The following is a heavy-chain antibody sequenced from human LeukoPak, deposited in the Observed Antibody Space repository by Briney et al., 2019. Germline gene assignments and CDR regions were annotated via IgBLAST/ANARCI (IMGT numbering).Heavy chain of an antibody. J-gene: IGHJ4*02. D-gene: IGHD2-21*02. CDR3: ARESHAGGGIVVVTTNSPVDY. CDR1: GYTFTSYY. V-gene: IGHV1-2*02. Sequence: ASVKVSCKASGYTFTSYYMHWVRQAPGQGLEWMGWINPNSGGTNYAQKFQGRVTMTRDTSISTAYMELSRLRSDDTAVYYCARESHAGGGIVVVTTNSPVDYWGQGTLVTVSS. CDR2: INPNSGGT.